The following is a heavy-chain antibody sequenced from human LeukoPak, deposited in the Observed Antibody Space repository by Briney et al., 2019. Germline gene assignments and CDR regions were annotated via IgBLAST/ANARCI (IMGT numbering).Heavy chain of an antibody. J-gene: IGHJ5*02. CDR2: ISAYNGNT. Sequence: ASVKVSCKASGGSFSNYAVSWVRQAPGQGLEWMGWISAYNGNTNYAQKLQGRVTMTTDTSTSTAYMELRSLRSDDTAVYYCARDSRIAARRENWFDPWGQGTLVTVSS. V-gene: IGHV1-18*01. D-gene: IGHD6-6*01. CDR1: GGSFSNYA. CDR3: ARDSRIAARRENWFDP.